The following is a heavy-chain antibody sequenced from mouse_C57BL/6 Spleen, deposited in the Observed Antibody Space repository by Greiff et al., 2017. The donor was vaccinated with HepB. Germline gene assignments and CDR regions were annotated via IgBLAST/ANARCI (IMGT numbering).Heavy chain of an antibody. CDR3: ARKALNWDY. J-gene: IGHJ2*01. CDR1: GYSFTGYY. V-gene: IGHV1-42*01. CDR2: INPSTGGT. Sequence: VQLKQSGPELVKPGASVKISCKASGYSFTGYYMNWVKQSPEKSLEWIGEINPSTGGTTYNQKFKAKATLTVDKSSSTAYMQLKSLTSEDSAVYYCARKALNWDYWGQGTTLTVSS. D-gene: IGHD1-3*01.